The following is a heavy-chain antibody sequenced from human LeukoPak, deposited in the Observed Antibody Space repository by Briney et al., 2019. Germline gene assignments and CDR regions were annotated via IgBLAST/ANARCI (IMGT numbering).Heavy chain of an antibody. D-gene: IGHD1-1*01. CDR2: IRSKAYGETA. CDR1: GFTFSNYA. Sequence: GGSLRLSCAASGFTFSNYAMSWVRQAPGKGLEWVGFIRSKAYGETADYAASVKGRFTISRDDSKAIAYLQMNSLKTEDTAVYHCTRDRGAYNLYDYWGQGTLVTVSS. CDR3: TRDRGAYNLYDY. J-gene: IGHJ4*02. V-gene: IGHV3-49*04.